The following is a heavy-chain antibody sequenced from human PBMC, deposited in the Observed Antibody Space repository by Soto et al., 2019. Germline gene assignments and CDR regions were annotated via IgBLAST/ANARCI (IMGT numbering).Heavy chain of an antibody. J-gene: IGHJ4*02. CDR2: VYYSGAT. Sequence: QVHLQESGPGLVRPAETLSLTCIVTGDSMGSGGHYYNWIRQVPGKGLEWIGYVYYSGATHYNPSLRARATISRDTSKNKFFLRLMSVTAADTAVYCCARGKDLEPTVWGYWGQGTQVTVSS. CDR1: GDSMGSGGHY. V-gene: IGHV4-31*03. D-gene: IGHD7-27*01. CDR3: ARGKDLEPTVWGY.